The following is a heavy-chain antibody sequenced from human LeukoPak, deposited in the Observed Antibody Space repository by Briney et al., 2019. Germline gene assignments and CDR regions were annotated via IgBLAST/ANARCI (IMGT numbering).Heavy chain of an antibody. J-gene: IGHJ4*02. CDR1: GFIFSSYG. D-gene: IGHD3-10*01. V-gene: IGHV3-33*01. CDR3: ARGPLELQD. CDR2: MDYGGSNK. Sequence: PGRSLRLSCAASGFIFSSYGMHWVCQAPGKGLEWVAVMDYGGSNKFYADSVKGRFTISRDNSKNTLDLQMNSLRAEDAAVYYCARGPLELQDWGQGTLVTVSS.